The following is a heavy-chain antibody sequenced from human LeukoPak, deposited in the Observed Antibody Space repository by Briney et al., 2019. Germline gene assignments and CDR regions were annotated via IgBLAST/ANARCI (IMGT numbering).Heavy chain of an antibody. J-gene: IGHJ6*03. CDR1: GGSISSSSYY. V-gene: IGHV4-39*01. CDR2: IYYSGST. D-gene: IGHD3-22*01. CDR3: ARHVSGYDSSGSKYYYYYYMDV. Sequence: PSETLSFTCTVSGGSISSSSYYWGWIRQPPGKGLEWIGSIYYSGSTYYNPSLKSRVTISVDTSKNQFSLKLSSVTAADTAVYYCARHVSGYDSSGSKYYYYYYMDVWGKGTTVTISS.